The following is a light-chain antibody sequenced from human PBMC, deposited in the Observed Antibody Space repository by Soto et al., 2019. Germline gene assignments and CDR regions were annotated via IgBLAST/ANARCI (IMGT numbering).Light chain of an antibody. CDR1: SGHSSYA. Sequence: QPVLTQSPSASASLGASVTLTCTLSSGHSSYAIAWQKQQPAKGPRYLIKLNSDGSHRKGGGISDRSSGSSSGAERYLTIASHPSEEDADYYCQTCGTCIKGVFGGGTKLTVL. V-gene: IGLV4-69*01. J-gene: IGLJ3*02. CDR2: LNSDGSH. CDR3: QTCGTCIKGV.